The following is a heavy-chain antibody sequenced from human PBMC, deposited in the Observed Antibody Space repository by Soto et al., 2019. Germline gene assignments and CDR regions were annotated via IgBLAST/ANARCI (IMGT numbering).Heavy chain of an antibody. V-gene: IGHV3-23*01. CDR1: GFTFSSYA. Sequence: EVQLLESGGGLVQPGGSLRLSCAASGFTFSSYAMNWVRQAPGKGLEWVSVISGSGGSTYYADAVKGRFTISRDNSKNTLYLRMNSLRAEDTAVYYCGKRTVGWYFDLWGRGTLVTVSS. CDR3: GKRTVGWYFDL. D-gene: IGHD4-17*01. CDR2: ISGSGGST. J-gene: IGHJ2*01.